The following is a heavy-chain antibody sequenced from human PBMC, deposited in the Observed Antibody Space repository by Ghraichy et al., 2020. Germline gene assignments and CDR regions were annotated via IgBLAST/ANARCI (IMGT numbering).Heavy chain of an antibody. CDR3: ARDRTAGYCSGGSCYGGYYYYGMDV. Sequence: GESLNISCAASGFTFPNHAMNWVRQSPGKGLEWVSAITASGTFTYYADPVKGRFTISRDQSKNTLYLQLSSLRAEDTAVYYCARDRTAGYCSGGSCYGGYYYYGMDVWGQGTTVTVSS. CDR1: GFTFPNHA. D-gene: IGHD2-15*01. V-gene: IGHV3-23*01. J-gene: IGHJ6*02. CDR2: ITASGTFT.